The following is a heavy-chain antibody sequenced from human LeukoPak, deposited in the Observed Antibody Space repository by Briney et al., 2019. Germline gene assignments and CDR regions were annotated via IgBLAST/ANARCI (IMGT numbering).Heavy chain of an antibody. Sequence: SVKVSCKASGYTFTSYGISWVRQALGQGLEWMGGIIPIFGTANYAQKFQGRVTITADESTSTAYMELSSLRSEDTAVYYCARAGYSYGYRDGYNSFDYWGQGTLVTVSS. J-gene: IGHJ4*02. V-gene: IGHV1-69*13. D-gene: IGHD5-18*01. CDR3: ARAGYSYGYRDGYNSFDY. CDR2: IIPIFGTA. CDR1: GYTFTSYG.